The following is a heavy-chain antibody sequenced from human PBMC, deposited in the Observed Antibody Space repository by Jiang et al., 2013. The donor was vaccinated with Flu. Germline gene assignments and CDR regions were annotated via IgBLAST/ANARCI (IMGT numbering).Heavy chain of an antibody. CDR2: ISGSGGST. J-gene: IGHJ4*02. V-gene: IGHV3-23*01. D-gene: IGHD3-10*01. CDR3: AKGYYYGSGSYMD. CDR1: FSSYA. Sequence: FSSYAMSWVRQAPGKGLEWVSAISGSGGSTYYADSVKGRFTISRDNSKNTLYLQMNSLRAEDTAVYYCAKGYYYGSGSYMDWGQGTLVTVSS.